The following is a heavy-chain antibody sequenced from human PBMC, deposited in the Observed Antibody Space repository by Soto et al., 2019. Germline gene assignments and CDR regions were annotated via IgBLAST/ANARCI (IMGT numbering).Heavy chain of an antibody. J-gene: IGHJ4*02. CDR2: IYKSGT. CDR1: GASISSGAYH. V-gene: IGHV4-31*03. CDR3: ATYREGSGGTDY. Sequence: QVQLQESGPGLVKPSQTLSLTCTVSGASISSGAYHWSWIRQHPGEGLEWIGYIYKSGTYYNPSLQSRLTISAETSKNQFYLNLSSVTAADTAVYYCATYREGSGGTDYWGQGTLVTVSS. D-gene: IGHD1-1*01.